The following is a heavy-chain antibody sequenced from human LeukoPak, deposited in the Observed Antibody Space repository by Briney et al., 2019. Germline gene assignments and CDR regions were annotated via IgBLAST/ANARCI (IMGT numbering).Heavy chain of an antibody. V-gene: IGHV4-59*12. Sequence: PSETLSLTCTVSGGSISSYYWSWIRQPPGKGLEWIGSIYYSGSTNYIPSLKSRVTISVDTSKNQFSLKLSSVTAADTAVYYCARSPYGSGSYYVDYWGQGTLVTVSS. D-gene: IGHD3-10*01. CDR3: ARSPYGSGSYYVDY. CDR2: IYYSGST. J-gene: IGHJ4*02. CDR1: GGSISSYY.